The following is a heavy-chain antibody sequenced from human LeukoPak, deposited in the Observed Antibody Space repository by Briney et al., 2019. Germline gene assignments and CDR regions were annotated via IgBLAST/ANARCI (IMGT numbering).Heavy chain of an antibody. CDR3: ARSSYSSSSSV. Sequence: GGSLRLSCTASGFSFGDYAMTWSRQAPGKGLEWVASINSDGSEGYYADVVKGRFTTSRDNARNSLYLQINSLRAEDTAVYYCARSSYSSSSSVWGQGTMVTVSS. CDR1: GFSFGDYA. J-gene: IGHJ3*01. V-gene: IGHV3-7*03. D-gene: IGHD6-6*01. CDR2: INSDGSEG.